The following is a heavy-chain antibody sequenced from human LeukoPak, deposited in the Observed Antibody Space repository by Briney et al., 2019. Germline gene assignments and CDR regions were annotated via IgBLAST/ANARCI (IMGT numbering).Heavy chain of an antibody. V-gene: IGHV3-21*04. D-gene: IGHD3-3*01. J-gene: IGHJ4*02. CDR1: GFTFSTYS. Sequence: GGSLRLSCAASGFTFSTYSMNWVRQSPGKGLEWVSSISSSSSYIYYADSVKGRFTISRDNAKNSLYLQMNSLRAEDTAVYYCARGKEGADLWSGSRYYFDYWGQGTLVTVSS. CDR3: ARGKEGADLWSGSRYYFDY. CDR2: ISSSSSYI.